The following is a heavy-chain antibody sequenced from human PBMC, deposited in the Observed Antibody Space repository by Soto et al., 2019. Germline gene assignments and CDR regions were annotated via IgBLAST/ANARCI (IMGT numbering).Heavy chain of an antibody. CDR1: GFTFSSYG. D-gene: IGHD6-13*01. CDR3: ARSIAAAGSFGPYYYYGMDV. J-gene: IGHJ6*02. CDR2: IWYDGSNK. V-gene: IGHV3-33*01. Sequence: QVQLVESGGGVVQPGRSLRLSCAASGFTFSSYGMHWVRQAPGKGLEWVAVIWYDGSNKYYADSVKGRFTISRDNSKNTLYLQMNSLSAEDTAAYYCARSIAAAGSFGPYYYYGMDVWGQGTTVTVSS.